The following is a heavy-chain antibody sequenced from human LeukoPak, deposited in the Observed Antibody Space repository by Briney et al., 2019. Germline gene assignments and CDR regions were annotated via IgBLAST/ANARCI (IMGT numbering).Heavy chain of an antibody. CDR3: ARVPHRGFFDY. CDR2: IYYSGST. D-gene: IGHD5-12*01. Sequence: SETLSLTCTVSGGSISSYYWSWIRQPPGKGLEWIGYIYYSGSTNYNPSLKSRVTLSVDTSKNQFSLKLSSVTAADTAVYYCARVPHRGFFDYWGQGTLVTVSS. J-gene: IGHJ4*02. CDR1: GGSISSYY. V-gene: IGHV4-59*01.